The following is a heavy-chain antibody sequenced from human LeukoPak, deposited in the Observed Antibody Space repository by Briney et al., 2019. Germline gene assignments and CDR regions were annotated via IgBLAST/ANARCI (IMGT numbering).Heavy chain of an antibody. J-gene: IGHJ4*02. V-gene: IGHV3-21*01. Sequence: PGRSLRLSCVVSGFAFSNYGFHWVRQAPGKGLEWVSSISSGSSYIYYADSVKGRFTISRDNAKNSLYLQMNSLRAEDTAVYYCVGVKGADYWGQGTLVTVSS. CDR2: ISSGSSYI. D-gene: IGHD2-8*01. CDR1: GFAFSNYG. CDR3: VGVKGADY.